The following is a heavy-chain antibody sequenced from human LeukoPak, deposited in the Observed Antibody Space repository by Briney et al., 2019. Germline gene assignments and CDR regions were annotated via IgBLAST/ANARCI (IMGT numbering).Heavy chain of an antibody. Sequence: GGSVRLSYTASGFAFSSYGMAWVRQAPGKGLEWLSYISSSSKINYADSVKGRFTISRDNAKNSLYLQMISLRDEDTAVYYCARSANPGVHDFDPWGQGTLVTVSS. D-gene: IGHD6-6*01. CDR1: GFAFSSYG. V-gene: IGHV3-48*02. J-gene: IGHJ5*02. CDR2: ISSSSKI. CDR3: ARSANPGVHDFDP.